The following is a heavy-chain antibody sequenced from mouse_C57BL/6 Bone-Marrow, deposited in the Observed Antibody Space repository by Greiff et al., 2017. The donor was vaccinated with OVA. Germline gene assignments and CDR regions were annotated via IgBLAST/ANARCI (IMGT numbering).Heavy chain of an antibody. D-gene: IGHD2-1*01. CDR2: IWRGGST. V-gene: IGHV2-5*01. CDR1: GFSLTSYG. CDR3: AKRGYYGNYYAMDY. J-gene: IGHJ4*01. Sequence: QVQLQQSGPGLVQPSQSLSITCTVSGFSLTSYGVHWVRQSPGKGLEWLGVIWRGGSTDYNAAFMSRLSITKDNSKSQVFFKMNSLQADDTAIYYCAKRGYYGNYYAMDYWGQGTSVTVSS.